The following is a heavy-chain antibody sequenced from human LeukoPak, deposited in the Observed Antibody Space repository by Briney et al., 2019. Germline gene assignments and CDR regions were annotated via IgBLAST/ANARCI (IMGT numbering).Heavy chain of an antibody. J-gene: IGHJ5*02. Sequence: TLSLTCTVSGGSISSGGYYWSWIRQHPEKGLEWIGYIYYSGSTYYNPSLKSRVTISVDTSKNQFSLKLSSVTAADTAVYYCAKTGAAAGPRDGNNWFDPWGQGTLVTVSS. D-gene: IGHD6-13*01. CDR2: IYYSGST. V-gene: IGHV4-31*03. CDR1: GGSISSGGYY. CDR3: AKTGAAAGPRDGNNWFDP.